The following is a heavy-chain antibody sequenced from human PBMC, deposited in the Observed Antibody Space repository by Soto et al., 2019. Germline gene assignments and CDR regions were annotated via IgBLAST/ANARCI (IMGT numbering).Heavy chain of an antibody. CDR1: GDSVSSNSAA. Sequence: SQTLSLTCAISGDSVSSNSAAWNWIRQTPSRGLEWLGRTYYKSKWYNNYAVSVKSRVTINPDTSKNQFSLQLNSVTPEDTAMYPSARGPGDDVTGDFYMDAWGKGTTVTV. J-gene: IGHJ6*03. CDR2: TYYKSKWYN. V-gene: IGHV6-1*01. D-gene: IGHD7-27*01. CDR3: ARGPGDDVTGDFYMDA.